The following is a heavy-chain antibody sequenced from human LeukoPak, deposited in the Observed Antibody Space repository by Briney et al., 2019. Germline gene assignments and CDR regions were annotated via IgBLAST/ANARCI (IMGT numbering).Heavy chain of an antibody. CDR3: ARKSYGMDV. CDR2: INHSGST. J-gene: IGHJ6*04. CDR1: GGSFGGYY. V-gene: IGHV4-34*01. Sequence: SETLSLTCAVYGGSFGGYYWSWIRQPPGKGLEWIGEINHSGSTNYNPSLKSRVTISVDTSRNQFSLKLSSVTAADTAVYYCARKSYGMDVWGKGTTVTVSS.